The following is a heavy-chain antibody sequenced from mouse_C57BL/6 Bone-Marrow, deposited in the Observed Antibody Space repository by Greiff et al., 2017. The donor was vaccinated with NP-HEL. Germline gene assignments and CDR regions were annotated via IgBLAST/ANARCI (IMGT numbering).Heavy chain of an antibody. CDR3: ARIWSPLDY. V-gene: IGHV1-85*01. Sequence: VMLVESGPELVKPGASVKLSCKASGYTFTSYDINWVKQRPGQGLEWIGWIYPRDGSTKYNETFKGKATLTVDTSSSTAYMELHSLTSEDSAVYFCARIWSPLDYWGQGTTLTVSS. CDR2: IYPRDGST. D-gene: IGHD1-1*02. CDR1: GYTFTSYD. J-gene: IGHJ2*01.